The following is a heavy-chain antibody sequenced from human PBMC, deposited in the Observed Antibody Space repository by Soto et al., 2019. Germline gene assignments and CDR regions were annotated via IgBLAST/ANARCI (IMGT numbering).Heavy chain of an antibody. D-gene: IGHD3-22*01. CDR2: ISAYNGNT. CDR1: GYSFTSHG. Sequence: GASVKVSCKASGYSFTSHGLSWVRQAPGQGLEWMGWISAYNGNTNYAQKLQGRVTMTTDTSTSTASMELRSLRSDDTAVYYCARVLELITTIIAIDYWGQGTLVTVSS. V-gene: IGHV1-18*04. CDR3: ARVLELITTIIAIDY. J-gene: IGHJ4*02.